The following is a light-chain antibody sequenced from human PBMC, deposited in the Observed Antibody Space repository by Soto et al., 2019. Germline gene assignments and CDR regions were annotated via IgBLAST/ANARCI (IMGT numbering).Light chain of an antibody. J-gene: IGKJ5*01. CDR2: DAS. CDR3: QQYNSYSIT. Sequence: DIQVTQSPSTLSASVGDRVTISCRASQNIDSWLAWYQQKPGKAPKLLIYDASSLESGVPSRFSGSGSGTEFTLTISSLQPDDFATYYCQQYNSYSITFGQGTRLEIK. V-gene: IGKV1-5*01. CDR1: QNIDSW.